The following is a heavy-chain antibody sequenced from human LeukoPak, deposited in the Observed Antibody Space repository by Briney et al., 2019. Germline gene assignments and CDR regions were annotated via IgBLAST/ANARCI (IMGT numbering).Heavy chain of an antibody. Sequence: GAXVKVSCKASGYTFISYDINWVRQAPGQGLEWMGWMNPNSGITVYAQKFQGRVSMTRNTSISTAYMELSSLRFEDTAVYYCARGLYYYDSNGRTPYAYWGQGTLVTVSS. V-gene: IGHV1-8*01. D-gene: IGHD3-22*01. CDR1: GYTFISYD. CDR3: ARGLYYYDSNGRTPYAY. J-gene: IGHJ4*02. CDR2: MNPNSGIT.